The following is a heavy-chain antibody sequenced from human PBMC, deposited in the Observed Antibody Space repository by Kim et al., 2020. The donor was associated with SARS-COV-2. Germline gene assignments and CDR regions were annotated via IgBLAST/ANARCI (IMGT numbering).Heavy chain of an antibody. CDR1: GFTFSSYG. V-gene: IGHV3-33*08. CDR2: IWYDGSNK. J-gene: IGHJ6*02. D-gene: IGHD6-19*01. Sequence: GGSLRLSCAASGFTFSSYGMHWVRQAPGKGLEWVAVIWYDGSNKYYADSVKGRFTISRDNSKNTLYLQMNSLRAEDTAVYYCAGRRGGWYADYYYGMDVWGQGTTVTVSS. CDR3: AGRRGGWYADYYYGMDV.